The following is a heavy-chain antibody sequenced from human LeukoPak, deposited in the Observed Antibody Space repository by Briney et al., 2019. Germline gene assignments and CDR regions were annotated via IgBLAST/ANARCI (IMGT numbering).Heavy chain of an antibody. CDR2: INPNSGGT. V-gene: IGHV1-2*02. CDR1: GYTFTGYY. Sequence: ASVKVSCKASGYTFTGYYMHWVRQAPGQGLEWMGWINPNSGGTNYAQKSQGRVTMTRDTSISTAYMELSRLRSDDTAVYYCARVRRYCSSTSCYISWFDPWGQGTLVTVSS. CDR3: ARVRRYCSSTSCYISWFDP. D-gene: IGHD2-2*02. J-gene: IGHJ5*02.